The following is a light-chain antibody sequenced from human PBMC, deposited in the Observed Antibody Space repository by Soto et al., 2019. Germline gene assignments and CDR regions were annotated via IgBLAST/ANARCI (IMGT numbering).Light chain of an antibody. V-gene: IGKV3-20*01. CDR2: GAS. Sequence: ETVLTQSPGTLSLSPGERATLSCRASQTIRSNYLAWYRQTPGQAPRLLIYGASNRATGIADRFSGSGSGTDFTHIISRLEPEDFALYYCQQYGSSPWTFGQGTKVEIK. CDR3: QQYGSSPWT. J-gene: IGKJ1*01. CDR1: QTIRSNY.